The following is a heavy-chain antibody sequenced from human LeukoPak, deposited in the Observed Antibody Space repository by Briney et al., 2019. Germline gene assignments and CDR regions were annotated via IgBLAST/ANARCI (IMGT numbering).Heavy chain of an antibody. J-gene: IGHJ4*02. CDR2: ISWNSDSI. CDR3: VRGSIPAYTLGYFDY. V-gene: IGHV3-9*01. CDR1: GFTFSSYA. D-gene: IGHD3-16*01. Sequence: GGSLRLSCAASGFTFSSYAMSWVRQAPGKGLEWVSGISWNSDSIGYADSVKGRFTISRDNAKNSLFLQMNSLRPEDTGLYFCVRGSIPAYTLGYFDYWGQGTLVTVSS.